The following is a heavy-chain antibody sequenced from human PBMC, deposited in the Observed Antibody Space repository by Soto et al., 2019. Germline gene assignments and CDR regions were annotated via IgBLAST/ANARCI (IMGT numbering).Heavy chain of an antibody. CDR1: GFTSSSYA. J-gene: IGHJ6*02. CDR3: AKDIDRVLRYFDWVHYYGMDV. D-gene: IGHD3-9*01. Sequence: LRLSCAASGFTSSSYAMSWVRQAPGKGLEWVSAISGSGGSTYYADSVKGRFTISRDNSKNTLYLQMNSLRAEDTAVYYCAKDIDRVLRYFDWVHYYGMDVWGQGTTVTVSS. CDR2: ISGSGGST. V-gene: IGHV3-23*01.